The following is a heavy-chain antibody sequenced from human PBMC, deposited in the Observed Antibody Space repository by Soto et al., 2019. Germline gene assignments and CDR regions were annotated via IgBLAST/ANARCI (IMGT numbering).Heavy chain of an antibody. D-gene: IGHD6-13*01. V-gene: IGHV3-48*01. J-gene: IGHJ4*02. CDR3: ARLRGSSNWETPS. CDR1: GFTFSSSS. CDR2: ISSSSIAI. Sequence: EVRLVESGGGLVQPGGSLRLSCAASGFTFSSSSMNWVRQAPGKGLEWVSYISSSSIAIYYADSVKGRFTISRDNAKNSLYLQMNSLRAEDTAVYYCARLRGSSNWETPSWGQGTLVTVSS.